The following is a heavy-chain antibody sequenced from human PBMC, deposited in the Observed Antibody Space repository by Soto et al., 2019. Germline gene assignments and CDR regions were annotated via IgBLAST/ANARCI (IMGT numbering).Heavy chain of an antibody. CDR3: ATGSRWNYDYYYYYMDV. J-gene: IGHJ6*03. Sequence: ASVKVSCKVSGYTLTELSMHWVRQAPGKGLEWMGGFDPEDGETIYAQKFQGRVTMTEDTSTDTAYMELSSLRSEDTAVYYCATGSRWNYDYYYYYMDVWGKGTTVTVSS. CDR2: FDPEDGET. V-gene: IGHV1-24*01. CDR1: GYTLTELS. D-gene: IGHD1-7*01.